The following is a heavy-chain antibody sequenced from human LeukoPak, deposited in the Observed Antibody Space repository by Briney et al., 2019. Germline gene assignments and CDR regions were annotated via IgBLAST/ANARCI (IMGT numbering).Heavy chain of an antibody. D-gene: IGHD4-11*01. Sequence: GGSLRLSCAASGFTFSHYGLHWVRQAPGKGLEWVAVIWSDGTNKYYTDSVKGRFTISRDDSMKTLYLQMDSLSAEDTAIYFCARDAQRGFDYSNSLQYWGQGSLVTVSA. V-gene: IGHV3-33*01. CDR3: ARDAQRGFDYSNSLQY. CDR2: IWSDGTNK. J-gene: IGHJ4*02. CDR1: GFTFSHYG.